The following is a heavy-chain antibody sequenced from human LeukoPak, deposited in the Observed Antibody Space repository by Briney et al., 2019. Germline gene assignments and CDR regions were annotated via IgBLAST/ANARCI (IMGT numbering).Heavy chain of an antibody. V-gene: IGHV3-21*04. CDR3: AKDEAANYYYYYMDV. J-gene: IGHJ6*03. D-gene: IGHD5-18*01. Sequence: GGSLRLSCAASGFIFSSYSMNWVRQAPGKGLEWVSSISSSSTYIYYADSVKGRFTISRDNAKNSLYLQMNSLRAEDTAVYYCAKDEAANYYYYYMDVWGKGTTVTISS. CDR2: ISSSSTYI. CDR1: GFIFSSYS.